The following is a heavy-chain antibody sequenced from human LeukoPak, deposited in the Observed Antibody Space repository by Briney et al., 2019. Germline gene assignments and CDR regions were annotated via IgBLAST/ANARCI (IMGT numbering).Heavy chain of an antibody. J-gene: IGHJ6*02. V-gene: IGHV1-8*01. CDR3: ARGRVPAAIDYYYGMDV. Sequence: ASVKVSCKASGYTFTSYNINWVRQATGQGLEWMGWMNPNSGNTGYAQKFQGRVTMTRNTSISTAYMELSSLRSKDTVVYYCARGRVPAAIDYYYGMDVWGQGTTVTVSS. CDR2: MNPNSGNT. D-gene: IGHD2-2*02. CDR1: GYTFTSYN.